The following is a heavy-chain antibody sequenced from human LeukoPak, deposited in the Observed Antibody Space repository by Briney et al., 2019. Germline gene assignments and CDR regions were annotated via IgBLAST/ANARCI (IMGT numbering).Heavy chain of an antibody. CDR1: GFTFSSYE. D-gene: IGHD6-6*01. CDR2: ISDTGSTI. J-gene: IGHJ4*02. V-gene: IGHV3-48*03. CDR3: ARADSSSSFDY. Sequence: GGSLRLSCAASGFTFSSYELNWVRQAPGKGLEWVSYISDTGSTIYYADSVKGRFTISRDNAKNSLYLQMNSLRAEDTAVYYCARADSSSSFDYWGQGTLVTVSS.